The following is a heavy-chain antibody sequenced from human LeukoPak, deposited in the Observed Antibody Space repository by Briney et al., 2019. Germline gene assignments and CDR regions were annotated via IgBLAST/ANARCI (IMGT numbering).Heavy chain of an antibody. Sequence: SETLSLTCAVYGGSFSGYYWSWIRQPPGKGLEWIGEINHSGSTNYNPSLKSRVTISVDTSKNQFSLKQISVTGADTAVFYCARGGGYDSSGYYYTYWSYWGQGTLVTVSS. J-gene: IGHJ4*02. CDR3: ARGGGYDSSGYYYTYWSY. D-gene: IGHD3-22*01. CDR2: INHSGST. CDR1: GGSFSGYY. V-gene: IGHV4-34*01.